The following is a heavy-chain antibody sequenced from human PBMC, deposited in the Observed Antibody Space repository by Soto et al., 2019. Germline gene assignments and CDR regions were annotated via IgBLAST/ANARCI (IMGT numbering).Heavy chain of an antibody. CDR1: GYILTELS. CDR2: FDPEDVET. D-gene: IGHD3-22*01. J-gene: IGHJ4*02. Sequence: ASVKLSCKVSGYILTELSMHCVRQAPGKGLEWMGGFDPEDVETIYAQKFQGRVTMTENTSTGTAYMELSSLRSEDTAVYYCATDRDRNDSSGYYGYWGQGTLATVSP. V-gene: IGHV1-24*01. CDR3: ATDRDRNDSSGYYGY.